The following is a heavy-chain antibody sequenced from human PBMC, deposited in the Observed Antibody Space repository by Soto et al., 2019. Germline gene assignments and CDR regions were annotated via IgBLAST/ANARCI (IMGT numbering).Heavy chain of an antibody. J-gene: IGHJ6*02. CDR3: ARPYYYDTTGYYSSHYYCYYAMDV. CDR2: INASGGRT. D-gene: IGHD3-22*01. V-gene: IGHV1-46*01. Sequence: ASVKVSCKASGYTFTSYYMHWVRQAPGQGLEWMGIINASGGRTTYAQKFLGRVSMSRDTSTSTVYMELSSLRSEDAAVYYCARPYYYDTTGYYSSHYYCYYAMDVWGQGTTVTVSS. CDR1: GYTFTSYY.